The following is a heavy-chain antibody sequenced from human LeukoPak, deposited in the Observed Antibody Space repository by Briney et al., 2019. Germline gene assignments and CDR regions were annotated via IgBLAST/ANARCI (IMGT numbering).Heavy chain of an antibody. CDR2: INPNSGGT. V-gene: IGHV1-2*02. D-gene: IGHD1-26*01. CDR3: ATGQSGSYDDAQRK. CDR1: GYTFTGYY. Sequence: ASVKVSCKASGYTFTGYYMHWVRQAPGQGLEWMGWINPNSGGTNYAQKFQGRVTMTRDTSISTAYMELSSLRSEDTAVYYCATGQSGSYDDAQRKWGQGTLVTVSS. J-gene: IGHJ4*02.